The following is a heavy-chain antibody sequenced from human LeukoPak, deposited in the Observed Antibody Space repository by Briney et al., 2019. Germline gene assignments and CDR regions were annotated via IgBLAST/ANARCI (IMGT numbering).Heavy chain of an antibody. CDR1: GFTFSDFW. V-gene: IGHV3-7*01. D-gene: IGHD1-1*01. CDR2: IKEDGTEK. J-gene: IGHJ4*02. CDR3: VRESRPGGAMGLYHNLDY. Sequence: GGSLRLSCAGSGFTFSDFWMTWVRQTPGKGLEWVAHIKEDGTEKNLVDSVKGRFTISRDNTKNLLYLEMNSLRGDDTAIYYCVRESRPGGAMGLYHNLDYWGQGTLVAVSS.